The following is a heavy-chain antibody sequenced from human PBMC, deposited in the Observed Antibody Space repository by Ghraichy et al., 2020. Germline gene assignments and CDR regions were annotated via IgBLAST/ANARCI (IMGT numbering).Heavy chain of an antibody. V-gene: IGHV4-61*02. J-gene: IGHJ4*02. CDR3: ARVNRPTYGSGSYYMYYFDY. D-gene: IGHD3-10*01. CDR1: GGSISSGSYY. Sequence: SQTLSLTCTVSGGSISSGSYYWSWIRQPAGKGLEWIGRIYTSGSTNYNPSLKSRVTISVDTSKNQFSLKLSSVTAADTAVYYCARVNRPTYGSGSYYMYYFDYWGQGTLVTVSS. CDR2: IYTSGST.